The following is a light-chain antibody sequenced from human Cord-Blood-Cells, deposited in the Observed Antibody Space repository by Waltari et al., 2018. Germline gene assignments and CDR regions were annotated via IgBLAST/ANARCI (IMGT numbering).Light chain of an antibody. CDR1: SSDVGSYNL. CDR2: EGS. V-gene: IGLV2-23*01. Sequence: QSALTQPASVSGSPGQSITISCTGTSSDVGSYNLVSWYQQHPGKAPKLLIYEGSKRPPGVSNRFSGSKSGNAASLTISGLQAEDEADYYCCSYAGSVVFGEGTKLTVL. J-gene: IGLJ2*01. CDR3: CSYAGSVV.